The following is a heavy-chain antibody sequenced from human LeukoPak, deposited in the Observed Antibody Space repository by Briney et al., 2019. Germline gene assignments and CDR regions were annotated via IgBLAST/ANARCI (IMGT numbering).Heavy chain of an antibody. J-gene: IGHJ3*02. CDR2: ISYDGSNK. CDR1: GFTFSSYA. D-gene: IGHD2-2*01. V-gene: IGHV3-30*04. Sequence: GGSLRLSCAASGFTFSSYAMHWVRQAPGKGLEWVAVISYDGSNKYYADSVKGRFTISRDNSKNTLYLQMNSLRAEDTAVYYCARGPDIVVVPAGQDAFDIWGQGTMVTVSS. CDR3: ARGPDIVVVPAGQDAFDI.